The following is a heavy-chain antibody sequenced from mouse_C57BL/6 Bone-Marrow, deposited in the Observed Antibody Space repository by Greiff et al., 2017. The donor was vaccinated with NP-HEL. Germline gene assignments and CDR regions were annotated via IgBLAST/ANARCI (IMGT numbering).Heavy chain of an antibody. CDR3: ARRGYSNPRGYFDV. CDR2: IDPSDSYT. Sequence: QVHVKQSGAELVRPGTSVKLSCKASGYTFTSYWMHWVKQRPGQGLEWIGVIDPSDSYTNYNQKFKGKATLTVDTSSSTAYMQLSSLTSEDSAVYYCARRGYSNPRGYFDVWGTGTTVTVSS. V-gene: IGHV1-59*01. J-gene: IGHJ1*03. D-gene: IGHD2-5*01. CDR1: GYTFTSYW.